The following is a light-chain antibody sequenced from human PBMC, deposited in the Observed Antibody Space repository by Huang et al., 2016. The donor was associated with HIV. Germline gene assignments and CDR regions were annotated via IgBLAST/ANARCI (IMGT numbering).Light chain of an antibody. CDR1: QSVLYSSNNKNY. CDR2: WAS. Sequence: DIVMTQSPDSLAVSLGERATINCKSSQSVLYSSNNKNYLAWYQQKPGQPPKLLIYWASTRESGFPDRFSGSGSGTDFTLTISSLQAEDVAVYYCQQYYSRGYTFGQGTKLEIK. J-gene: IGKJ2*01. V-gene: IGKV4-1*01. CDR3: QQYYSRGYT.